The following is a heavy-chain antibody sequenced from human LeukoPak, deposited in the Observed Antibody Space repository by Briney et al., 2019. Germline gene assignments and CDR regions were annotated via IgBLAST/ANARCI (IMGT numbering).Heavy chain of an antibody. CDR2: IKQDGSEK. D-gene: IGHD2-15*01. CDR3: ARSPDIVVVVAATCFDY. J-gene: IGHJ4*02. Sequence: PGGSLRLSCAASGFTFSSYWMSWVRQAPGKGLEWVVNIKQDGSEKYYVDSVKGRFTISRDNAKNSLYLQMNSLRAEDTAVYYCARSPDIVVVVAATCFDYWGQGTLVTVSS. CDR1: GFTFSSYW. V-gene: IGHV3-7*03.